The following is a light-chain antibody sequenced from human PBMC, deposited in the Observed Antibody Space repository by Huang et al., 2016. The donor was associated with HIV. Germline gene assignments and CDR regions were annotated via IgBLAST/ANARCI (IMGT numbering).Light chain of an antibody. CDR3: QQYNNWPRT. CDR2: GAS. V-gene: IGKV3-15*01. Sequence: EIVMTQSPATLSVSPGERATLSCRASQSVSSNLAWYQQKPGPAPRLLSYGASTRATVIPARFSGSGSGTDFTLTISSLQSEDFAVYYCQQYNNWPRTFGQGTKVEIK. J-gene: IGKJ1*01. CDR1: QSVSSN.